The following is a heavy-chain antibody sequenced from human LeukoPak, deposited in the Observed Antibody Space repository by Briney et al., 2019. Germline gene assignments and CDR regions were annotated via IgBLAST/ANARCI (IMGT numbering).Heavy chain of an antibody. CDR2: IYYSGST. Sequence: PSETLSLTCTVSGGSISSGGYYWGWIRQHPGKGLEWIGYIYYSGSTYYNPSLKSRVTISVDTSKNQFSLKLSSVTAADTAVYYCARGLGSSGYYSPIDYWGQGTLVTVSS. J-gene: IGHJ4*02. CDR1: GGSISSGGYY. D-gene: IGHD3-22*01. V-gene: IGHV4-31*03. CDR3: ARGLGSSGYYSPIDY.